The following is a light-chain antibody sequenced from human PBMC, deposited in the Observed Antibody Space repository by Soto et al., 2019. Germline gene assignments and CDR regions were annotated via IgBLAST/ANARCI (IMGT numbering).Light chain of an antibody. CDR1: QSVIGN. V-gene: IGKV3-15*01. J-gene: IGKJ2*01. Sequence: EIVMTQSPAILSVSPGERATLSCRASQSVIGNLAWYQQTPGQPPRLLIYAATTRAPGVPDRFSGSGSGTDFSLTISSLQSEDFAVYYCQQYNNWPPETFGQGTKLEIK. CDR2: AAT. CDR3: QQYNNWPPET.